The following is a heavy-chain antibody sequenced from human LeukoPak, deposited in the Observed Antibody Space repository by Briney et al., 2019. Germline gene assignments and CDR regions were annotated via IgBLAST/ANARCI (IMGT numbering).Heavy chain of an antibody. CDR1: GYAFTGHY. V-gene: IGHV1-2*02. CDR2: IDPHSGDT. D-gene: IGHD2-8*01. J-gene: IGHJ4*02. Sequence: ASVRVSCKASGYAFTGHYLHWVRQAPGQGLEWMGWIDPHSGDTNYAQKFQGRVPMTRDTSITTAYMELSRLTSDDTAVYYCAREVASGYCIDGVCPPFGYWGQGTLVTVSS. CDR3: AREVASGYCIDGVCPPFGY.